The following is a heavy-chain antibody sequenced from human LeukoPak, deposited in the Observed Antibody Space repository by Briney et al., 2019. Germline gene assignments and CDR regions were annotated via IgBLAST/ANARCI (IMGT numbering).Heavy chain of an antibody. CDR2: ISHDGSDK. CDR1: GFTFHYYA. CDR3: AKSRLGAGSGWGPNAFDI. J-gene: IGHJ3*02. Sequence: GGSLRLSCAASGFTFHYYAMHWVRRAPGMGLQWVTVISHDGSDKFYADSVKGRFTISRDDSKNTLYLQMNSLRAEDTAVYYCAKSRLGAGSGWGPNAFDIWGQGTMVTVSS. D-gene: IGHD6-19*01. V-gene: IGHV3-30-3*02.